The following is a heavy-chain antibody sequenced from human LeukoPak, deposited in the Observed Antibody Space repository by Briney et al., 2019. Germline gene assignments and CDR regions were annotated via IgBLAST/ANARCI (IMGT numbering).Heavy chain of an antibody. J-gene: IGHJ4*02. V-gene: IGHV3-23*01. CDR2: ISGSGGST. CDR3: AKHSGYYYDSSGYYVTVLSYYFDY. Sequence: PGGSLRLSCAASGFTFSSDAMSWVRQAPGKGLEWVSAISGSGGSTYYADSVKGRFTISRDNSKNTPYPQMNSLRAEDTAVYYCAKHSGYYYDSSGYYVTVLSYYFDYGGQGTLVTVSS. CDR1: GFTFSSDA. D-gene: IGHD3-22*01.